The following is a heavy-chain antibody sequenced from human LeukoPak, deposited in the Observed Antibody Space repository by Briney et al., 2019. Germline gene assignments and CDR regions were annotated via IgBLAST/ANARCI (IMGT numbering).Heavy chain of an antibody. V-gene: IGHV4-61*02. CDR1: GGSISSSNW. Sequence: PSGTLSLTCAVSGGSISSSNWWSWIRQPAGKGLEWIGRIYTSGSTNYNPSLKSRVTISVDTAKNQFSLKLSSVTSADTAVYYCERGLDYYGSGSYIVYMDVWGKGTTVTISS. CDR2: IYTSGST. CDR3: ERGLDYYGSGSYIVYMDV. J-gene: IGHJ6*03. D-gene: IGHD3-10*01.